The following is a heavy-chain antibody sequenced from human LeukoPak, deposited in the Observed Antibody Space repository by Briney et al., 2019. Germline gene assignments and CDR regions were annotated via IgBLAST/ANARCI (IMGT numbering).Heavy chain of an antibody. CDR1: GFTFINGW. CDR3: TTGNRYYDSSGYYPYYFDY. CDR2: IKSRTDDRAI. Sequence: PGGSLRLSCTASGFTFINGWMTWVRQAPGKGLEWVGRIKSRTDDRAIDYAAPVKGRFTISRDDSKNTLYLQMNSLKTEDTAVYYCTTGNRYYDSSGYYPYYFDYWGQGTLVTVSS. V-gene: IGHV3-15*01. D-gene: IGHD3-22*01. J-gene: IGHJ4*02.